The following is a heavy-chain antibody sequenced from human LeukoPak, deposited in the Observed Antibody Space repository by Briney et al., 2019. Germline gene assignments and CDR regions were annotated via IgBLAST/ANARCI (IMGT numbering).Heavy chain of an antibody. CDR3: ARGRRMYYYGSGSYYTSADYFDY. CDR1: GYTFTSYD. Sequence: ASVKVSCKASGYTFTSYDINWVRQATGQGLEWMGWMNPNSGNTGYAQKLQGRVTMTRNTSISTAYMELSSLRSEDTAVYYCARGRRMYYYGSGSYYTSADYFDYWGQGTLVTVSS. J-gene: IGHJ4*02. V-gene: IGHV1-8*01. D-gene: IGHD3-10*01. CDR2: MNPNSGNT.